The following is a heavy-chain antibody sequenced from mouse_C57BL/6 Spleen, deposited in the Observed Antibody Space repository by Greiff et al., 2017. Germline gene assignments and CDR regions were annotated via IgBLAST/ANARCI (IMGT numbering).Heavy chain of an antibody. D-gene: IGHD1-1*01. CDR1: GYAFTNYL. V-gene: IGHV1-54*01. Sequence: QVQLQQSGAELVRPGTSVKVSCKASGYAFTNYLIEWVKQRPGQGLEWIGVINPGSGGTNYNEKFKGKETLTADKSSSTAYMQLSSLTSEDSAVYFCAREDYYGSGAYWGQGTLVTVSA. CDR2: INPGSGGT. J-gene: IGHJ3*01. CDR3: AREDYYGSGAY.